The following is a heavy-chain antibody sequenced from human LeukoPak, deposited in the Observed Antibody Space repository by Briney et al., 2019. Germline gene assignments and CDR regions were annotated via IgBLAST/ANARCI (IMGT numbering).Heavy chain of an antibody. Sequence: ASVKVSCKASGYTFTSYGISWVRQAPGQGLEWMGWISAYNGNTNYAQKLQGRVTMTTDTSTSTAYMELRSLRSDDTAVYYCARAVHDFWSGYYPLDYYYYMDVWGKGTTVTVSS. J-gene: IGHJ6*03. CDR3: ARAVHDFWSGYYPLDYYYYMDV. CDR2: ISAYNGNT. D-gene: IGHD3-3*01. V-gene: IGHV1-18*01. CDR1: GYTFTSYG.